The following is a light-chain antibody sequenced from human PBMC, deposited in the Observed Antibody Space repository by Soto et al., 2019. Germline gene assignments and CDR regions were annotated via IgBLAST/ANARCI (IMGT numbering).Light chain of an antibody. CDR2: EGS. CDR1: SSDVGSYNL. CDR3: CSYAGSPVK. Sequence: QSALTQPASVSGSPGQSITISCTGTSSDVGSYNLVSWYQQHPGKAPKLMIYEGSKRPSGVSNRFSGSKSGNTASLTISGLQAEDEADYYCCSYAGSPVKFGGGTKLTVL. V-gene: IGLV2-23*01. J-gene: IGLJ2*01.